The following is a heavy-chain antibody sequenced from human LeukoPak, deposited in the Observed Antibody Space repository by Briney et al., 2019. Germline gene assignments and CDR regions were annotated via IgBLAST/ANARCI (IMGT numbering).Heavy chain of an antibody. CDR1: GFTFSSYA. CDR3: AKDGGLWVSAHWGDS. J-gene: IGHJ4*02. D-gene: IGHD7-27*01. CDR2: ISYDGSNK. V-gene: IGHV3-30*04. Sequence: GGSLRLSWAASGFTFSSYAVHWVRQAPGKGLEWVAAISYDGSNKYYVDSVKGRFTISRDNSKNTLYLQMKSLRAEDTAVYYCAKDGGLWVSAHWGDSWGRGTLVTVSS.